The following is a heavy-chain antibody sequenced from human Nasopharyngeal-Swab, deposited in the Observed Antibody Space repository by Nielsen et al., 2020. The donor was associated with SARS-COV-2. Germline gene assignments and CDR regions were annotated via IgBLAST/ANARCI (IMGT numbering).Heavy chain of an antibody. CDR3: ARESEGPSDYYYYGMDV. J-gene: IGHJ6*02. CDR1: GYTFTSYG. V-gene: IGHV1-18*01. Sequence: VKVSCKASGYTFTSYGISWVRQAPGQGLEWMGWISAYNGNTNYAQKLQGRVTMTTDTSTSTAYMELRSLRSDDTAVYYCARESEGPSDYYYYGMDVWGQGTTVTVSS. CDR2: ISAYNGNT.